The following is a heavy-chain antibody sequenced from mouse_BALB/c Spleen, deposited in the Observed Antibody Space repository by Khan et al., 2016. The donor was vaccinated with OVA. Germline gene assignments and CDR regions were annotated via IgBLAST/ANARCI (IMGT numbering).Heavy chain of an antibody. J-gene: IGHJ1*01. CDR2: IWAGGST. CDR3: VSARDGGAYWYFDV. CDR1: GFPLSRYC. Sequence: QVQLKESGPGLVAPSQSLSISCTVSGFPLSRYCVHWMRQPPGKGLEWLGMIWAGGSTDYNSALQSRLSINTDNSKSQVFFKMNSLQTDDTDINYCVSARDGGAYWYFDVWGAGTTVTVSS. D-gene: IGHD3-3*01. V-gene: IGHV2-6-4*01.